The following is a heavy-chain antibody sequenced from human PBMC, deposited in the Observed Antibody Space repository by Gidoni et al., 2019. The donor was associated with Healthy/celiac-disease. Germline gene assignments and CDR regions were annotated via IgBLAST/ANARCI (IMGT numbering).Heavy chain of an antibody. Sequence: EVQLVASGGGLVQPGGSLRLSCAASGFTFSSYEMNWVRQAPGKGLEWVSYISSSGSTIYYADSVKGRFTISRDNAKNSLYLQMNSLRAEDTAVYYCARVLRYFDWLPGAFDIWGQGTMVTVSS. D-gene: IGHD3-9*01. CDR1: GFTFSSYE. CDR3: ARVLRYFDWLPGAFDI. V-gene: IGHV3-48*03. J-gene: IGHJ3*02. CDR2: ISSSGSTI.